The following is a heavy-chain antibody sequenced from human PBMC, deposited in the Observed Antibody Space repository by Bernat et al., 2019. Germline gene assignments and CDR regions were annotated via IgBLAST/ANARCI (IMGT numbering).Heavy chain of an antibody. CDR3: ARGDSSSWYVSCGDY. J-gene: IGHJ4*02. CDR2: ISYDGSNK. Sequence: QVQLVESGGGVVQPGRSLRLSCAASGFTFSSYAMHWVRQAPGKGLEWVAVISYDGSNKYYADSVKGRFTISRDNSKNTLYLQMNSLRAEDTAVYYCARGDSSSWYVSCGDYWGQGTLVTVSS. CDR1: GFTFSSYA. V-gene: IGHV3-30-3*01. D-gene: IGHD6-13*01.